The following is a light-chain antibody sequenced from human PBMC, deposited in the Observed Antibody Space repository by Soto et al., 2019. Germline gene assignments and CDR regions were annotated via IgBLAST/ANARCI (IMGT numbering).Light chain of an antibody. CDR3: CSYAGRTTLI. J-gene: IGLJ2*01. CDR1: SSDVGTYNL. V-gene: IGLV2-23*01. Sequence: QSVLTQPASVSGSPGQSITISCTGTSSDVGTYNLVSWYQHHPGKAPKLMIYEDTKRPSGVSNRFSASKSGNTASLTISGLQAEDEADYYCCSYAGRTTLILGGGTKLTVL. CDR2: EDT.